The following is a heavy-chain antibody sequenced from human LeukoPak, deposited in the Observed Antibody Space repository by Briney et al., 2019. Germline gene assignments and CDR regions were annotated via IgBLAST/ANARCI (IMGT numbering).Heavy chain of an antibody. J-gene: IGHJ4*02. CDR2: ISSSSSYI. Sequence: GGSLRLSCAASGFTFSSYSMNWVRQAPGKGLEWVSSISSSSSYIYYADSVKGGFTISRDNAKNSLYLQMNSLRAEDTAVYYCARDMRYYDSSGYYNLFDYWGQGTLVTVSS. CDR3: ARDMRYYDSSGYYNLFDY. V-gene: IGHV3-21*01. D-gene: IGHD3-22*01. CDR1: GFTFSSYS.